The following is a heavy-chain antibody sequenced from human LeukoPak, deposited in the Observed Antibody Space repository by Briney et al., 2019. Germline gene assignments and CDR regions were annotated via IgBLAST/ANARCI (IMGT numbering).Heavy chain of an antibody. J-gene: IGHJ4*02. CDR3: ARDPGGSYTGAHFDY. CDR2: ISYDGSNK. V-gene: IGHV3-30-3*01. D-gene: IGHD1-26*01. Sequence: GGSLRLSCAASGFTFSSYAMHWVRQAPGKGLEWGAVISYDGSNKYYADSVKGRFTISRDNSKNTLYLQMNSLRAEDTAVYYCARDPGGSYTGAHFDYWGQGTLVTVSS. CDR1: GFTFSSYA.